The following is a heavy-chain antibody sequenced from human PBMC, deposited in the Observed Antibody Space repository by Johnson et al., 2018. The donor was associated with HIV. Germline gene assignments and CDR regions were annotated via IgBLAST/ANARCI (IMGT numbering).Heavy chain of an antibody. CDR3: ARDMRWSKAFDI. J-gene: IGHJ3*02. V-gene: IGHV3-7*05. Sequence: MLLVESGGGVVRPGESLRLSCAASGFTFSSYWMSWVRQAPGKGLEWVANIKQDGSEKYYADSVKGQFTISRDNSKNTLYLQMNSLRAEDTALYYCARDMRWSKAFDIWGQGTMVTVSS. CDR1: GFTFSSYW. D-gene: IGHD3-3*01. CDR2: IKQDGSEK.